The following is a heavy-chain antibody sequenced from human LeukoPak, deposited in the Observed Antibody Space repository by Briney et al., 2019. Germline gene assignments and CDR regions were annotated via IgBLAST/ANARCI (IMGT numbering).Heavy chain of an antibody. CDR1: GFTFSDYY. CDR2: IRYDGSNK. CDR3: AKDGTRGIRFGKIPHYFDY. Sequence: GGSLRLSCAGSGFTFSDYYMSWIRHVPGRGLEWVAFIRYDGSNKYFTDSVKGRLTISRDSPKNTLYLQMNSLRVDDTAVYYCAKDGTRGIRFGKIPHYFDYGGQGTLVTVSS. J-gene: IGHJ4*02. D-gene: IGHD3-10*01. V-gene: IGHV3-30*02.